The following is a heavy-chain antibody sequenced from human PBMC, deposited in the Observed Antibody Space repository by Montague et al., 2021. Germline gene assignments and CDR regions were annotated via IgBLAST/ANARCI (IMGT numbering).Heavy chain of an antibody. Sequence: SETLSLTCSVSGGSISSSSYYWGWIRQPPGKGLEWIGSIYYTGSTHYNPSLKSRLTISVDTSKNQFSLKLSSVTAADTAVYYCVVTPYLYYHFMDFWGQGTTVTVSS. V-gene: IGHV4-39*01. D-gene: IGHD4-23*01. CDR2: IYYTGST. CDR1: GGSISSSSYY. J-gene: IGHJ6*02. CDR3: VVTPYLYYHFMDF.